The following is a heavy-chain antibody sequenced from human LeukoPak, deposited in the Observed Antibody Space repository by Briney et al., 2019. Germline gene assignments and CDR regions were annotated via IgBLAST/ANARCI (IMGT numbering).Heavy chain of an antibody. CDR2: IYYSGGT. D-gene: IGHD6-6*01. V-gene: IGHV4-59*01. CDR1: GGSISSYY. CDR3: AREVEYSSSSGAFDI. J-gene: IGHJ3*02. Sequence: TSETLSLTCTVSGGSISSYYWSWIRQPPGKGLEWIGYIYYSGGTNYNPSLKSRVTISVDTSKNQFSLKLSSVTAADTAVYYCAREVEYSSSSGAFDIWGQGTMVTVSS.